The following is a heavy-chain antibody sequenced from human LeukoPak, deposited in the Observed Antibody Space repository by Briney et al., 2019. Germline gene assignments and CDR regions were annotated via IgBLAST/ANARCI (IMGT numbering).Heavy chain of an antibody. CDR2: IIPILGIA. CDR3: ARNPMITFGGVIVPTHFDY. Sequence: SVKVSCKASVGTFSSYAISWVRQAPGQGLEWMGRIIPILGIANYAQKFQGRVTITADKSTSTAYMELSSLRSEDTAVYYCARNPMITFGGVIVPTHFDYWGQGTLVTVSS. J-gene: IGHJ4*02. D-gene: IGHD3-16*02. CDR1: VGTFSSYA. V-gene: IGHV1-69*04.